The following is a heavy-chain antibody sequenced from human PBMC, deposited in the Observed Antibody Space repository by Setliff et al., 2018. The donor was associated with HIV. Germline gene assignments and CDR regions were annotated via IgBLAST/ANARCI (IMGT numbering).Heavy chain of an antibody. CDR2: FYFSGNT. CDR3: ARGIDWGHFYYYYMDV. V-gene: IGHV4-59*02. CDR1: DGSVYGHY. Sequence: SLTCTVSDGSVYGHYWNWIRQPPGKGLEWIGYFYFSGNTNYNPSLKSRATISVDTSKNRFSLKLSSVTAADTAVYFCARGIDWGHFYYYYMDVWGKGTTVTVSS. J-gene: IGHJ6*03. D-gene: IGHD7-27*01.